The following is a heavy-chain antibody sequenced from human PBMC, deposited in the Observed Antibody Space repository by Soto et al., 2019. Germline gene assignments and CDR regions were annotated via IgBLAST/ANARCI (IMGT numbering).Heavy chain of an antibody. CDR2: IYYSGST. D-gene: IGHD4-17*01. CDR1: CGSIISYY. Sequence: SETLSLTCTVSCGSIISYYWSWIRQPPGKGLEWIGYIYYSGSTNYNPSLKSRVTISVDTSKNQFSLKLSSVTAADTAVYYCAREAYGDYNAFDIWGQGTMVTVSS. J-gene: IGHJ3*02. CDR3: AREAYGDYNAFDI. V-gene: IGHV4-59*01.